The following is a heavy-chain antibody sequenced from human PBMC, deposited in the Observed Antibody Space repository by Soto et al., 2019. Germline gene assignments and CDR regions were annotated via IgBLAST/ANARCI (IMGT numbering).Heavy chain of an antibody. J-gene: IGHJ5*02. CDR1: GYSLSGYY. V-gene: IGHV1-2*02. CDR2: INPNSGGT. Sequence: ASVKVSCKASGYSLSGYYLHWVRQAPGQGPEWMGWINPNSGGTKYVQKFQGRVTMTRDTSISTVYLELSRLRSDDTAVYYCARIPVDTSMIYWFDPWGQGTLVTV. D-gene: IGHD5-18*01. CDR3: ARIPVDTSMIYWFDP.